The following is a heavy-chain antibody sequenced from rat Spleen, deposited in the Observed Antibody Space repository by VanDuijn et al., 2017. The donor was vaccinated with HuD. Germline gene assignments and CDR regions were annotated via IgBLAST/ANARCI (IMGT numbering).Heavy chain of an antibody. CDR1: GFTFSDYY. V-gene: IGHV5-25*01. J-gene: IGHJ2*01. Sequence: EVQLVESDGGLVQPGRSLRLSCAASGFTFSDYYMAWVRQAPTKGLEWVATISTSGGSTYYRDSVKGRFTSSRYNTKSTLSLQMDSLRSEDTATYYCARRHYGYTDYFDYWGQGVMVTVSS. CDR3: ARRHYGYTDYFDY. D-gene: IGHD1-11*01. CDR2: ISTSGGST.